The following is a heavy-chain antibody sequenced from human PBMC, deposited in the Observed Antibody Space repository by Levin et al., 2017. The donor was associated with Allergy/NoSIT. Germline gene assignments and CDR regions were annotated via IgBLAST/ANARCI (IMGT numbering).Heavy chain of an antibody. Sequence: GESLKISCAASGFTFNNYAMTWVRQAPGKGLEWVSVISSSGAFTYYADSVRGRFTISRDNSENTLYLQMNSLRAEDTAVYYCAKYRYSSGWPKYNWFDPWGQGTLVTVSS. D-gene: IGHD6-19*01. V-gene: IGHV3-23*01. J-gene: IGHJ5*02. CDR1: GFTFNNYA. CDR3: AKYRYSSGWPKYNWFDP. CDR2: ISSSGAFT.